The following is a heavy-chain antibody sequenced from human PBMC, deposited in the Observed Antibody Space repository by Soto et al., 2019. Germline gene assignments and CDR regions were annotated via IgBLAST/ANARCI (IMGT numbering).Heavy chain of an antibody. V-gene: IGHV3-74*01. CDR2: INRDGSFT. Sequence: EVQLVESGGGLVQPGGSLRLSCAVSGFTFSSHWMHWVRQAPGKGLVWVSRINRDGSFTSHADSVKGRFTISRDNAKSTLYLQMNSLRGEDTAVYYCARQTPSGEEDYWGQGTLVAVSS. CDR1: GFTFSSHW. D-gene: IGHD7-27*01. CDR3: ARQTPSGEEDY. J-gene: IGHJ4*02.